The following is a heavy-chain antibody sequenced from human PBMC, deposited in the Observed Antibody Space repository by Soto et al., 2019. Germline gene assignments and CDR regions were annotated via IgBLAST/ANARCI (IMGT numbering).Heavy chain of an antibody. V-gene: IGHV4-30-4*01. CDR3: ARESLHGDYVH. CDR1: GGPISSGDYY. J-gene: IGHJ4*02. D-gene: IGHD4-17*01. CDR2: IYYSGST. Sequence: PSETPSLTRPVSGGPISSGDYYWTWIRQPPGKGLEWIGYIYYSGSTYYNPSLKSRVTISVDTSKNQFSLKLSSVTAADTAVYYCARESLHGDYVHWGQGTLVTVSS.